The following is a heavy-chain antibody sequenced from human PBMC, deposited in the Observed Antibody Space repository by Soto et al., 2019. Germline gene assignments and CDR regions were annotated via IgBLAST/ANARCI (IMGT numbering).Heavy chain of an antibody. CDR2: INDSRTT. CDR1: GGSFSCYF. J-gene: IGHJ4*02. V-gene: IGHV4-34*01. CDR3: ARGRGHLAHFFDY. Sequence: SETLSLTCAVSGGSFSCYFWGWIRQSPGKGLEWIAEINDSRTTNFNPSLKSRVTISVDTSKNQFSLKLTSVIAADTAVYYCARGRGHLAHFFDYWGQGTLVTVSS.